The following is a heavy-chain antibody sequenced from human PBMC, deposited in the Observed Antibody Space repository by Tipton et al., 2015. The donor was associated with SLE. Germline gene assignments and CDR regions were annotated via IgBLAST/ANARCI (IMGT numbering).Heavy chain of an antibody. CDR2: IDQSGST. Sequence: TLSLTCAVYGGSFSGYYWSWIRQPPGKGLEWIGEIDQSGSTNYNPSLTSRLTVSVDTSKNQFSLKLNSVTATDTGFYYCARLLLSASGSYLDSWGQGILVTVSS. CDR3: ARLLLSASGSYLDS. D-gene: IGHD3-10*01. V-gene: IGHV4-34*01. J-gene: IGHJ4*02. CDR1: GGSFSGYY.